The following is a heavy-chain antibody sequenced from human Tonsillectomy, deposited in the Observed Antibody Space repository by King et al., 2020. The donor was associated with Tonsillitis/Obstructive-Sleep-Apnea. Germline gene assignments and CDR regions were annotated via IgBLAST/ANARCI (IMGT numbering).Heavy chain of an antibody. J-gene: IGHJ6*02. V-gene: IGHV5-10-1*03. CDR2: FDPSDSYS. CDR3: VRQSLGTSMASDYSGMDD. Sequence: VQLVESGAEVKKPGESLRISCKGSGYSFTSNWISWVRQMPGKGLEWMGKFDPSDSYSNYSPSFQGHVTISADKSISTAYLQWSRLEASHTATYYCVRQSLGTSMASDYSGMDDWGQGTPVTVSS. CDR1: GYSFTSNW. D-gene: IGHD1-1*01.